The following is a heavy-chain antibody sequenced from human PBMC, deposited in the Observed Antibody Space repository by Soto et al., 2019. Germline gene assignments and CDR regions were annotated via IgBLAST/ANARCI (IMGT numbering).Heavy chain of an antibody. V-gene: IGHV3-74*01. CDR2: INADGSRT. CDR3: AAHDYGEY. CDR1: GFTFSNYW. Sequence: EVQLVESGGGLVQPGGSLGLSCAASGFTFSNYWMHWVRQVPGKGLVWVSRINADGSRTTYADSVKGGFTISRDNAKNTLYLQMNSLRAEDTAVYYCAAHDYGEYWGQGTLVTVSA. J-gene: IGHJ4*02.